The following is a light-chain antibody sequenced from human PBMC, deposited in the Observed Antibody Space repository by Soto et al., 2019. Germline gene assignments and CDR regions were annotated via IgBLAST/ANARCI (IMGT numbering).Light chain of an antibody. CDR2: AAS. CDR3: QQSYSTPWT. J-gene: IGKJ1*01. Sequence: DIQMTQSPSSLSPSVGDRVTIICRASQGISTYLNWYHQKPGKGPKXLIYAASSLQSGVPSRLSGSGSETDLTLTISSLQPEDFETYSCQQSYSTPWTFGQGTKVDIK. CDR1: QGISTY. V-gene: IGKV1-39*01.